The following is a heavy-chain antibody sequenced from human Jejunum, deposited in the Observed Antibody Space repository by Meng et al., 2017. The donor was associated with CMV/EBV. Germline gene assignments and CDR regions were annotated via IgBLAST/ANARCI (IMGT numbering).Heavy chain of an antibody. V-gene: IGHV1-18*01. CDR2: ISAYNGNT. CDR3: ARVEVGITSGDY. Sequence: VLLGPFGVEVKKHGASGKVSCKASGYIFNNYGVSWVRQAPGQGPEWMGWISAYNGNTNYAQTLQGRLTMTTDTSTSTAYMELRSLRSDDTAVYYCARVEVGITSGDYWGQGTLVTVSS. D-gene: IGHD1-26*01. J-gene: IGHJ4*02. CDR1: GYIFNNYG.